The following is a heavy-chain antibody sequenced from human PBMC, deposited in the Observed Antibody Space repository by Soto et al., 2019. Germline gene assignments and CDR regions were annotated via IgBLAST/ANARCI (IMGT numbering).Heavy chain of an antibody. CDR1: GFTFSSYG. J-gene: IGHJ4*02. D-gene: IGHD3-10*01. Sequence: GGSLRLSCAASGFTFSSYGMHWVRQAPGKGLEWVTVIWYDGSNKYYADSVKGRFTISRDNSKNTLYLQMNSLRAEDAAVYYCASSLWFGELGGGYYFDYWGQGTLVTVSS. CDR3: ASSLWFGELGGGYYFDY. CDR2: IWYDGSNK. V-gene: IGHV3-33*01.